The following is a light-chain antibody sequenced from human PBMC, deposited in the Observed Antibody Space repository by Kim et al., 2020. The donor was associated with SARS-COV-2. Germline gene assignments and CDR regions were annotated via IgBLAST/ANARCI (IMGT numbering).Light chain of an antibody. Sequence: GQKVTISGSGSSSNIGNNYVSWYQQLPGTAPKVRIYDNNKRPSGIPDRFSGSKSGTSATLGITGLQTGDEADYYCGTWDSSLSAAVFGGGTQLTVL. J-gene: IGLJ7*01. CDR2: DNN. CDR1: SSNIGNNY. V-gene: IGLV1-51*01. CDR3: GTWDSSLSAAV.